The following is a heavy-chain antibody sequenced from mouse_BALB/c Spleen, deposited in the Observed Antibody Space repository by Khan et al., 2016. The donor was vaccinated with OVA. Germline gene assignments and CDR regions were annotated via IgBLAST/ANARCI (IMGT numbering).Heavy chain of an antibody. CDR3: GRSTYRCAFAY. J-gene: IGHJ3*01. D-gene: IGHD2-14*01. V-gene: IGHV3-8*02. Sequence: EVELVESGPSLVKPSQTLSLTCSVTGDSITSGYWSWIRKSPGNKLEYMGYMIYSGNTYYNPSLKSRISITRHTSKNQYYLQLNSVTTEDTATYYCGRSTYRCAFAYWGQGTLVTVSA. CDR1: GDSITSGY. CDR2: MIYSGNT.